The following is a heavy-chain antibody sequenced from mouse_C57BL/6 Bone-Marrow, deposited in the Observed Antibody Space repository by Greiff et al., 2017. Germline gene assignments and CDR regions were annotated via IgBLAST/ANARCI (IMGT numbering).Heavy chain of an antibody. J-gene: IGHJ4*01. CDR3: ARHYDYDVYAMDY. D-gene: IGHD2-4*01. Sequence: EVQLVESGGGLVKPGGSLKLSCAASGFTFSSYAMSWVRQTPEKRLEWVATISDGGSYTYYPDNVKGRFTISRDNAKNNLYLQMSHLKSEDTAMYDCARHYDYDVYAMDYWGQGTSVTVSS. V-gene: IGHV5-4*01. CDR1: GFTFSSYA. CDR2: ISDGGSYT.